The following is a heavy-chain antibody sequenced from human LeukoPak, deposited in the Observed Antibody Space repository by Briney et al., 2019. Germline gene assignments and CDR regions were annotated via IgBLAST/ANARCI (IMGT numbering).Heavy chain of an antibody. Sequence: APVKVSCKASGYTFTGYYMHWVRQAPGQGLEWMGWINPNSGGTNYAQKFQGRVTMTRDTSISTAYMELSRLRSDDTAVYYCARDRTRTGQAPGNWFDPWGQGTLVTVSS. CDR3: ARDRTRTGQAPGNWFDP. V-gene: IGHV1-2*02. D-gene: IGHD3-10*01. CDR1: GYTFTGYY. J-gene: IGHJ5*02. CDR2: INPNSGGT.